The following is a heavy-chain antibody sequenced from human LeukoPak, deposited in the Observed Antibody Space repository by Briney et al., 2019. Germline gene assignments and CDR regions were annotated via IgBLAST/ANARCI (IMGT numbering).Heavy chain of an antibody. D-gene: IGHD2-21*02. Sequence: PSETLSLTCTVSGGSVNSGSCYWSWIRQSPGKGLEWIGYISNSGSTNYNPSLKSRVTISVDTSKNQFSLKLSSVTAADTAVYYCARGPFVVVTANRRKKFDYWGQGTLVTVSS. V-gene: IGHV4-61*01. CDR3: ARGPFVVVTANRRKKFDY. CDR2: ISNSGST. J-gene: IGHJ4*02. CDR1: GGSVNSGSCY.